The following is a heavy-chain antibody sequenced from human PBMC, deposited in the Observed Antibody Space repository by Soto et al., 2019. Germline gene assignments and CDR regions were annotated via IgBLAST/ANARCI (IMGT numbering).Heavy chain of an antibody. Sequence: LRLSCAASGFTFSSYGMTWVRQAPGKGLEWVSFSSATGAGTYYADSVKGRFTISRDNSKNTLYLQMTSLRADDTAVYYCAKDRREGGNYGFYSDFWGQGALVTVYS. CDR2: SSATGAGT. CDR3: AKDRREGGNYGFYSDF. J-gene: IGHJ4*02. V-gene: IGHV3-23*01. CDR1: GFTFSSYG. D-gene: IGHD1-7*01.